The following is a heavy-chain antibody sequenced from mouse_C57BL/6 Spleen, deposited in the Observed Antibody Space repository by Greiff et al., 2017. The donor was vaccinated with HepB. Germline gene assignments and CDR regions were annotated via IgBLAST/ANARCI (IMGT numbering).Heavy chain of an antibody. J-gene: IGHJ2*01. CDR3: ARVKLGRQYFDY. D-gene: IGHD4-1*01. CDR1: GFTFSSYA. Sequence: EVKLMESGGGLVKPGGSLKLSCAASGFTFSSYAMSWVRQTPEKRLEWVATISDGGSYTYYPDNVKGRFTISRDNAKNNLYLQMSHLKSEDTAMYYCARVKLGRQYFDYWGQGTTLTVSS. CDR2: ISDGGSYT. V-gene: IGHV5-4*03.